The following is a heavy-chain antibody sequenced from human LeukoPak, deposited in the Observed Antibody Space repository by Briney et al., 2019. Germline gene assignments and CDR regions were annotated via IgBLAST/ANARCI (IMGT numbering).Heavy chain of an antibody. J-gene: IGHJ6*02. D-gene: IGHD1-1*01. CDR2: IWYDGTKK. CDR3: ARSRRGGRNDYGTDV. V-gene: IGHV3-33*01. CDR1: GLIFSKYG. Sequence: GRSLRLSCVASGLIFSKYGMHWVRQAPGKGLEWVAVIWYDGTKKYYADSVKGRFTVSRDDSKNTLYLQMNSLRVEDTGVYYCARSRRGGRNDYGTDVWGQGTTVTLSS.